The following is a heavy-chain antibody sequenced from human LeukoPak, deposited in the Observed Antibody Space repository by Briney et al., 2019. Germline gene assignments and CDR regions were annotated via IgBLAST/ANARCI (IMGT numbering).Heavy chain of an antibody. D-gene: IGHD3-10*01. CDR2: IYYSGST. V-gene: IGHV4-30-4*01. CDR3: ARARQTVLLWFGELLD. Sequence: SETLSLTCTVSGGSISSGDYYWSWIRQPPGKGLEWIGYIYYSGSTYYNPSLKSRVTISVDTCKNQFSLKLSSVTAADTAVYYCARARQTVLLWFGELLDWGQGTLVTVSS. CDR1: GGSISSGDYY. J-gene: IGHJ4*02.